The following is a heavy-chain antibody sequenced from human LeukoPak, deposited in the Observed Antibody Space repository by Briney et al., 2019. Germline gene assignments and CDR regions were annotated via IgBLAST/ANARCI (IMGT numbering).Heavy chain of an antibody. D-gene: IGHD2/OR15-2a*01. J-gene: IGHJ4*02. V-gene: IGHV4-4*07. Sequence: KPSETLSLTCTVSGGSISSYYWSWIRQPAGKGLEWIGRIYTSGSTNYNPSLKSRVTMSVDTSKNQFSLKLSSVTAADTAVYYCARAPCNTRHADKGYYFDYWGQGTLVTVSS. CDR3: ARAPCNTRHADKGYYFDY. CDR2: IYTSGST. CDR1: GGSISSYY.